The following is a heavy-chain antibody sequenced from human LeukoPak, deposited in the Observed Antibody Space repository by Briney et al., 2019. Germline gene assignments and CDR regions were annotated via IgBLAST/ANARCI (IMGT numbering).Heavy chain of an antibody. CDR3: ARIIVSGGTDK. CDR2: VGVISNT. D-gene: IGHD6-13*01. J-gene: IGHJ4*02. V-gene: IGHV3-23*01. CDR1: GFTFSSSA. Sequence: GGSLRLSCVASGFTFSSSAMTWVRQAPGKGLEWVSSVGVISNTYYADSVEGRSTISRDNSKNTLYLQMNSLRAEDTAIYYCARIIVSGGTDKWGQGTLVTVSS.